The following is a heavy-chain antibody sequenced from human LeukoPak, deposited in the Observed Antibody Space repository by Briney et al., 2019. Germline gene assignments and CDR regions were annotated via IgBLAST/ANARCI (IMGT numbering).Heavy chain of an antibody. D-gene: IGHD4-17*01. Sequence: GASVKVSCKASGYTFTGYYMHWVRQAPGQGLEWMGWINPNSGGTNYAQKFQGRVTMTRDTSISTAYMELSRLRSDDTAVYYCAREVDYGDLMGWFDPWGQGTLVTVSS. J-gene: IGHJ5*02. CDR1: GYTFTGYY. CDR2: INPNSGGT. V-gene: IGHV1-2*02. CDR3: AREVDYGDLMGWFDP.